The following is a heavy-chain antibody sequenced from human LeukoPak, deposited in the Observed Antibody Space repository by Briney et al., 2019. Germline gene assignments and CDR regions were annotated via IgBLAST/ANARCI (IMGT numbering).Heavy chain of an antibody. CDR2: IFYSGNT. CDR1: GGSISSTNYY. CDR3: ASARELPSLDPTGNY. D-gene: IGHD1-26*01. J-gene: IGHJ4*02. Sequence: SETLSLTCTVSGGSISSTNYYWGWIRQPPGKGLEWIGSIFYSGNTYYTPSLKSRVTISVDTSKNQFSLKLSSVTAADTAVYYCASARELPSLDPTGNYWGQGTLVTVSS. V-gene: IGHV4-39*01.